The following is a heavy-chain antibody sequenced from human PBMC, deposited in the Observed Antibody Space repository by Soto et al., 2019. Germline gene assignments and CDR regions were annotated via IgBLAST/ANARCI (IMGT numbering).Heavy chain of an antibody. D-gene: IGHD4-17*01. CDR3: ARSHPRLRPNLHWFDP. CDR2: IYYSGST. CDR1: GGSISSGGYY. V-gene: IGHV4-31*03. J-gene: IGHJ5*02. Sequence: SETLSLTCTVSGGSISSGGYYRSWIRQHPGKGLEWIGYIYYSGSTYYNPSLKSRVTISVDTSKNQFSLKLSSVTAADTAVYYCARSHPRLRPNLHWFDPWGQGTLVTVSS.